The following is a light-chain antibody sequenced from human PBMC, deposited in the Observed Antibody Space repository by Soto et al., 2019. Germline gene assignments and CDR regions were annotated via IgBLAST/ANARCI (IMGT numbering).Light chain of an antibody. CDR1: QTFSRN. CDR3: HQSNYWPPET. CDR2: AAS. J-gene: IGKJ1*01. V-gene: IGKV3-15*01. Sequence: EMVLTQSPATLSVSLGETATLSCRTSQTFSRNLAWYQHKPGQPPRLLIYAASTRVTGIPARFSGSRSGSEFTLTISSVQSEDCAVYYCHQSNYWPPETFGQGTKVEIK.